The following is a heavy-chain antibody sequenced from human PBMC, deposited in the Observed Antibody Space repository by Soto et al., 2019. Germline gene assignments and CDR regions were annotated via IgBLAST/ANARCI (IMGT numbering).Heavy chain of an antibody. CDR3: ARGMAADAARGMDV. V-gene: IGHV1-2*04. D-gene: IGHD6-13*01. CDR1: GYTFTGYY. J-gene: IGHJ6*02. Sequence: QVQLVQSGAEVKKPGASVKVSCKASGYTFTGYYMHWVRQAPGQGLEGMGWINPNSGGTNYAQKFQGWVTMTRDTCNSTAYVQLSRLRSDATAVYYCARGMAADAARGMDVWGPGTTVTVSS. CDR2: INPNSGGT.